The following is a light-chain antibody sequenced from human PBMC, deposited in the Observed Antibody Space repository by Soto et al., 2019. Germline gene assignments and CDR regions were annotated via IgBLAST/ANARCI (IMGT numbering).Light chain of an antibody. CDR1: SSDVGGYNY. V-gene: IGLV2-11*01. CDR2: DVS. Sequence: QSVLTQPRSVSGSPGQSVTISCTGTSSDVGGYNYVSWYQQHPGKAPKLMIYDVSKRPSGVPDRFSGSKSGNTASLTISGLQAEDEADYYCCSYAGSYTHVFGTGTKVTVI. J-gene: IGLJ1*01. CDR3: CSYAGSYTHV.